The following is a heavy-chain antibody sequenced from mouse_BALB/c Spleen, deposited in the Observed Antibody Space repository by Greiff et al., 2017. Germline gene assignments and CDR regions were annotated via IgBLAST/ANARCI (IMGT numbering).Heavy chain of an antibody. CDR1: GYSFTGYF. V-gene: IGHV1-20*02. Sequence: VQLQQSGPELVKPGASVKISCKASGYSFTGYFMNWVMQSHGKSLEWIGRINPYNGDTFYNQKFKGKATLTVDKSSSTAHMELRSLASEDSAVYYCAREGGGLAYWGQGTLVTVSA. J-gene: IGHJ3*01. CDR3: AREGGGLAY. CDR2: INPYNGDT.